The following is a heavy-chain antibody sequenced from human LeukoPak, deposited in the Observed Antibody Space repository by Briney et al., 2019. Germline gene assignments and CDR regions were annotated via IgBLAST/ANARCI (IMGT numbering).Heavy chain of an antibody. CDR2: IIPILGIA. D-gene: IGHD3-3*01. V-gene: IGHV1-69*04. Sequence: SVKVSCKASGDTFSSYTISWVRQAPGQGIEWVGRIIPILGIANYAQKFQGRVTITADKSTSTAYMELSSLRSEDTAVYYCARDSEYDFWSGYYPTENYYYMDVWGKGTTVTVSS. CDR3: ARDSEYDFWSGYYPTENYYYMDV. J-gene: IGHJ6*03. CDR1: GDTFSSYT.